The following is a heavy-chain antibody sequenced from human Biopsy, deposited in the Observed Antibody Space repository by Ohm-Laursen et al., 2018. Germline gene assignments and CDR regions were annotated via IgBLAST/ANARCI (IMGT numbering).Heavy chain of an antibody. V-gene: IGHV1-69*13. J-gene: IGHJ4*02. CDR3: ASLGRYCSGENCYGIDY. Sequence: SVKVSCKVSGGTFSNSAISWVRQAPGQGLEWMGGIITFFRTVNYAQNFQGRLTITADEFTDTAYMELRSLRSEDTAVYYCASLGRYCSGENCYGIDYWGQGTLVTVSS. CDR2: IITFFRTV. D-gene: IGHD2-15*01. CDR1: GGTFSNSA.